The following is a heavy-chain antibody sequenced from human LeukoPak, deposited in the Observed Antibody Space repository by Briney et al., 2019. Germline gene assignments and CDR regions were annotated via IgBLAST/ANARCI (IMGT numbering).Heavy chain of an antibody. D-gene: IGHD6-13*01. Sequence: PEGSLRLSCAASGFTFSSYWMSWVRQAPGKGLEWVANIKQDGSEKYYVDSVKGRFTISRDNAKNSLYLQMNSLRAEDTAVYYCARVEQLVRYYYYYYYMDVWGKGTTVTVSS. J-gene: IGHJ6*03. V-gene: IGHV3-7*01. CDR3: ARVEQLVRYYYYYYYMDV. CDR1: GFTFSSYW. CDR2: IKQDGSEK.